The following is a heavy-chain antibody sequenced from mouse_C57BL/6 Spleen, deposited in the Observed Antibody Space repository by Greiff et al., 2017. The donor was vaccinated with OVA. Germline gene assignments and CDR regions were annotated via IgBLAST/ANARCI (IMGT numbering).Heavy chain of an antibody. Sequence: QVQLQQPGAELVKPGASVKLSCKASGYTFTSYWMHWVKQRPGRGLEWIGRIDPKSGGTKYNEKFKSKATLTVDKPSSTAYMQLSSLTSEDSAVYYCARWGYDYDGGFAYWGQGTLVTVSA. CDR2: IDPKSGGT. V-gene: IGHV1-72*01. D-gene: IGHD2-4*01. CDR1: GYTFTSYW. J-gene: IGHJ3*01. CDR3: ARWGYDYDGGFAY.